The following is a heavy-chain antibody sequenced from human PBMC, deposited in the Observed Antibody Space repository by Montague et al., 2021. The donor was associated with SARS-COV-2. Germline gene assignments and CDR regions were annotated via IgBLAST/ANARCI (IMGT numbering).Heavy chain of an antibody. CDR2: IYSGENK. CDR3: ARDKPGDYDGPGVFDM. Sequence: SLRLSCAASGFTVSDNYMDWVRQAPGKGLEWVSVIYSGENKYYADSVKGRFTISRDNSKNTLYLQMNSLRADDTAIYYCARDKPGDYDGPGVFDMWGQGTTVTVSS. V-gene: IGHV3-53*01. D-gene: IGHD3-22*01. CDR1: GFTVSDNY. J-gene: IGHJ6*02.